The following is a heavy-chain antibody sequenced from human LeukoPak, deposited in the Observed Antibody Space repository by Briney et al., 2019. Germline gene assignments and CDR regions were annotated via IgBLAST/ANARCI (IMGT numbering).Heavy chain of an antibody. CDR3: ARAPSSAYDILTGYYRAISYYFDY. Sequence: SEILSLTCTVSGGSISSGGYYWSWIRQHPGKGLEWIGYIYYSGSTYYNPSLKSRITISVDTSKNQFSLKLSSVTAADTAVYYCARAPSSAYDILTGYYRAISYYFDYWGQGTLVTVSS. J-gene: IGHJ4*02. V-gene: IGHV4-31*03. CDR1: GGSISSGGYY. D-gene: IGHD3-9*01. CDR2: IYYSGST.